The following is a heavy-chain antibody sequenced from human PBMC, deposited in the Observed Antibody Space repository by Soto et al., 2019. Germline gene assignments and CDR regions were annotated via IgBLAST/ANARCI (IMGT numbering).Heavy chain of an antibody. CDR1: GYTFTSYG. CDR2: ISAYNGNT. J-gene: IGHJ4*02. Sequence: QVQLVQSGAEVKKPGASVKVSCKASGYTFTSYGISWVRQAPGQGLEWMGWISAYNGNTNYAQKLQGRVTMTTDTSTSTAYMELRSLRSDDTAVYCCARDRSPYDILTGSFDYWGQGTLVTVSS. D-gene: IGHD3-9*01. CDR3: ARDRSPYDILTGSFDY. V-gene: IGHV1-18*04.